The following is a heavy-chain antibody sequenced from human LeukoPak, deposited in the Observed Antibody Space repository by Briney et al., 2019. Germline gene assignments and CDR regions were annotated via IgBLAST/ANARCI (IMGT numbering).Heavy chain of an antibody. Sequence: GASVKVSCKASGYTFTSYYMHWVRQAPGQGLEWMGIINPSGGSTSYAQKFQGRVSMTRDTSTSTVYMELSSLRSEDTAVYYCARARNSYAFDYWGQGTLVTVSS. CDR2: INPSGGST. J-gene: IGHJ4*02. CDR3: ARARNSYAFDY. V-gene: IGHV1-46*01. D-gene: IGHD5-18*01. CDR1: GYTFTSYY.